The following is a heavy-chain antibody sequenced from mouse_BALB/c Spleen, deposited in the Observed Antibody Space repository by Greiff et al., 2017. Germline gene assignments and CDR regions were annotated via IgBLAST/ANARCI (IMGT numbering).Heavy chain of an antibody. J-gene: IGHJ4*01. D-gene: IGHD2-14*01. CDR2: ISSGGSYT. CDR1: GFTFSSYA. V-gene: IGHV5-9-3*01. CDR3: ARGRYDGNAMDY. Sequence: EVQLVESGGGLVKPGGSLKLSCAASGFTFSSYAMSWVRQTPEKRLEWVATISSGGSYTYYPDSVKGRFTISRDNAKNTLYLQMSSLRSEDTAMYYCARGRYDGNAMDYWGQGTSVTVSS.